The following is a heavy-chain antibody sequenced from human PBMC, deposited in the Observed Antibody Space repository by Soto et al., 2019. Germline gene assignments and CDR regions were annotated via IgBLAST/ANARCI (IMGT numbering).Heavy chain of an antibody. J-gene: IGHJ4*02. CDR3: ATMLDSSSWYYFDY. CDR2: FDPEDGET. D-gene: IGHD6-13*01. Sequence: PSVKVSCKVSGYTLTELSMHWVRQAPGKGLEWMGGFDPEDGETIYAQKFQGRVTMTEDTSTDTAYMELSSLRSEDTAVYYCATMLDSSSWYYFDYWGQGTLVTVSS. V-gene: IGHV1-24*01. CDR1: GYTLTELS.